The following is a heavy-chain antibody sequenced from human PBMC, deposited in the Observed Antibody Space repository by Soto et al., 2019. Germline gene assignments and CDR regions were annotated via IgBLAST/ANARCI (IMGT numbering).Heavy chain of an antibody. CDR1: GFTFSSYG. D-gene: IGHD3-10*01. Sequence: QVQLVESGGGVVQPGRSLRLSCAASGFTFSSYGMHWVRQAPGKGLEWVAVISYDGSNKYYADSVKGRFTISRDNSKNTLYLQMNSLRAEDTAVYYCARGSQSPYYYYYYMDVWGKGTTVTVSS. CDR3: ARGSQSPYYYYYYMDV. J-gene: IGHJ6*03. V-gene: IGHV3-30*03. CDR2: ISYDGSNK.